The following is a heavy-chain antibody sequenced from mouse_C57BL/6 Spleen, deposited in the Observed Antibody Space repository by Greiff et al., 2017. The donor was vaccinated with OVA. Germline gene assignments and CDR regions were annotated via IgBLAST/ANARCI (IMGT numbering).Heavy chain of an antibody. CDR1: GYTFTDYN. CDR3: ARHPSTVVEKYLDV. CDR2: INPNSGGT. V-gene: IGHV1-18*01. Sequence: VQLQQSGPELVKPGASVKIPCKASGYTFTDYNMDWVQQSHGKRLEWIVYINPNSGGTIYNHKFKGTATLTVDKSSSTAYMELRRLTSEDTAVYYCARHPSTVVEKYLDVWGTGTTVTVSS. D-gene: IGHD1-1*01. J-gene: IGHJ1*03.